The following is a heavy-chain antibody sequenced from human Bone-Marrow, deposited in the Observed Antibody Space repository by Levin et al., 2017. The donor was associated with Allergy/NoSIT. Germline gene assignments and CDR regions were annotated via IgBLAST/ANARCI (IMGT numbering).Heavy chain of an antibody. V-gene: IGHV3-9*01. Sequence: GGSLRLSCEASGFTFDDYAMHWVRQTPGKDLEWVSGISWRGDNIGYAESVKGRFTISRDNAKNSLYLQMNSLRADDTALYYCAKVLSSSWNVRIFDMWGQGTRVTVSS. J-gene: IGHJ3*02. CDR3: AKVLSSSWNVRIFDM. CDR1: GFTFDDYA. CDR2: ISWRGDNI. D-gene: IGHD6-13*01.